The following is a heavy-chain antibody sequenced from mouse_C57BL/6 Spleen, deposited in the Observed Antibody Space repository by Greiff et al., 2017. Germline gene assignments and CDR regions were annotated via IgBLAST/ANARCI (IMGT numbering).Heavy chain of an antibody. CDR1: GFTFNTYA. CDR2: IRSKSSNSAT. D-gene: IGHD1-1*01. V-gene: IGHV10-3*01. CDR3: VIDHDYGSWPAY. J-gene: IGHJ3*01. Sequence: VQRVESGGGLVQPKGSLKLSCAASGFTFNTYAMHWVRQAPGKGLEWVARIRSKSSNSATYYADSVKDRFTISRDDSQSMLYLQMNNLKTEDTAMYYCVIDHDYGSWPAYWGQGTLVTVSA.